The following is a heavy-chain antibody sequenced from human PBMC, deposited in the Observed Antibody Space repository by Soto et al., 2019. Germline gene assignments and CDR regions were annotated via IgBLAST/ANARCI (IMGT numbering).Heavy chain of an antibody. CDR3: AKSLLFVDHGYMDV. J-gene: IGHJ6*03. CDR1: GGSFTSNS. D-gene: IGHD2-21*01. V-gene: IGHV1-69*02. CDR2: IIPIQGKA. Sequence: QVQLVQSGAELKKPGSSVKVSCEASGGSFTSNSFTWVRQAPGQVREWMGRIIPIQGKANYALKFQDRVTITADRSTRTVYMEMTSLRPEDTAEYFWAKSLLFVDHGYMDVWGKGTTVTVS.